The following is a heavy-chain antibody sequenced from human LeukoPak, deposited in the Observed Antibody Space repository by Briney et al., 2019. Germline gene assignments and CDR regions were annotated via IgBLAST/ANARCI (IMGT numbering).Heavy chain of an antibody. CDR2: TNPDSGGT. CDR1: GYTFAGYY. J-gene: IGHJ5*02. V-gene: IGHV1-2*02. D-gene: IGHD3-3*01. Sequence: ASVKVSCKASGYTFAGYYLHWLRQTPGQGLEWMGWTNPDSGGTNYAQRFHGRVTMTRDTSISTAYMELSSLRSDDTAVYYCASLDLEERRDNWFDPWGQGTLVTVSS. CDR3: ASLDLEERRDNWFDP.